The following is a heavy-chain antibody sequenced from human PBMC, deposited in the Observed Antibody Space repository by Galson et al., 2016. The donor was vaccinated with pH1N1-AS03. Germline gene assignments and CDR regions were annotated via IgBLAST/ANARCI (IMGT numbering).Heavy chain of an antibody. CDR1: GSTFRTYW. D-gene: IGHD2-2*01. Sequence: QSGAAVTKPGESLKISCKGSGSTFRTYWIGWVRQMPGKGLEWMGIIYPGDSDTRYSPSFQVQVTIQVDESISTAYLQWSRLKVSDTAMYYGVRRGYCSGISCYELDYWGQGTLVTVSS. V-gene: IGHV5-51*03. J-gene: IGHJ4*02. CDR2: IYPGDSDT. CDR3: VRRGYCSGISCYELDY.